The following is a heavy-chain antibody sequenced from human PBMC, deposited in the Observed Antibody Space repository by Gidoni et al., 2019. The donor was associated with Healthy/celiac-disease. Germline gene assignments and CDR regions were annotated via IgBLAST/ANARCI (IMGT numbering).Heavy chain of an antibody. CDR2: IGTAGDT. D-gene: IGHD6-6*01. Sequence: EVQLVESGGGLVPPGGSLRLSCAASGFTFSSYDMHWVRQATGKGLEWVSAIGTAGDTYYPGSVKGRFTISRENAKNSLYLQMNSLRAGDTAVYYCARAYSSSEGFDYWGQGTLVTVSS. CDR1: GFTFSSYD. J-gene: IGHJ4*02. CDR3: ARAYSSSEGFDY. V-gene: IGHV3-13*01.